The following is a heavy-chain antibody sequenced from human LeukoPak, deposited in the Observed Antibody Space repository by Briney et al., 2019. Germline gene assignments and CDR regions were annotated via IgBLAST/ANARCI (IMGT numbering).Heavy chain of an antibody. CDR1: GGTFSSYA. V-gene: IGHV1-69*13. CDR3: ARDQGSRGYGLAFDI. CDR2: IIPIFGTA. Sequence: GASVKVSCKASGGTFSSYAISWVRQAPGQGLDWMGGIIPIFGTANYAQKFQGRVTITADESTSTAYMELSSLRSEDTAVYCCARDQGSRGYGLAFDIWGQGTMVTVSS. J-gene: IGHJ3*02. D-gene: IGHD5-12*01.